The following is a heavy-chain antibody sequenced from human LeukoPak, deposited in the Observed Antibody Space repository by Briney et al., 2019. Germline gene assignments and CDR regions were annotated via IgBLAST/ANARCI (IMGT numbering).Heavy chain of an antibody. Sequence: SETLSLTCTVSGGSISSSSYYWGWIRQPPGKGLEWIGSIYYSGSTYYNPSLKSRVTISVDTSKNQFSLKLSSVTAADTAVYYCAGTIAVAGTANWFDPWGQGTLVTVSS. V-gene: IGHV4-39*07. CDR3: AGTIAVAGTANWFDP. CDR2: IYYSGST. J-gene: IGHJ5*02. D-gene: IGHD6-19*01. CDR1: GGSISSSSYY.